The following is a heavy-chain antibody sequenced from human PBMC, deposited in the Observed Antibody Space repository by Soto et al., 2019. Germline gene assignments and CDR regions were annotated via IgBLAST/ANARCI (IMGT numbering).Heavy chain of an antibody. CDR3: ARGSGLIGGAFDI. Sequence: VASVKVSCKASGYTFSSYAVHWVRQAPGQRLEWMGWVNAGNGNTKYSQKFQGRVTITRDTSASTVYMEMSSLSSEGTAVYYCARGSGLIGGAFDIWGQGTMVTVSS. V-gene: IGHV1-3*01. J-gene: IGHJ3*02. CDR2: VNAGNGNT. CDR1: GYTFSSYA. D-gene: IGHD3-22*01.